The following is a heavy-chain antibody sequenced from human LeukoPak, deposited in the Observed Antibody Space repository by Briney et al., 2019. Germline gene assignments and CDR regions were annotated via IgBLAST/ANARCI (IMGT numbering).Heavy chain of an antibody. CDR3: GIRDTSDYYVF. CDR1: GFTFSSYA. V-gene: IGHV3-23*01. D-gene: IGHD3-22*01. J-gene: IGHJ4*02. CDR2: VRGSDGST. Sequence: GGSLRLSCAASGFTFSSYAMTRVRQAPGKGLEWVSIVRGSDGSTYYADSVKGRFTISRDNSKNALYLQMNGLRADDTAVYYCGIRDTSDYYVFWGQGTLVTVSS.